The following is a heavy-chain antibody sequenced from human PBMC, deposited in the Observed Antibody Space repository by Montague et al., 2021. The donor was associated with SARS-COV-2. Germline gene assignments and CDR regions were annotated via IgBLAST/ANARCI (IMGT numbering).Heavy chain of an antibody. Sequence: PALVKPTQTLTLTRTFSGFSLSASGVGVGWIRQPPGKALEWLALIYWDDDKRYSPSLKSRLTITKDTSKNQVVLTMTNMDPVDTATYFCAHKGCGFWNGAFDYWGQGTLVTVSS. V-gene: IGHV2-5*02. J-gene: IGHJ4*02. D-gene: IGHD3-3*01. CDR1: GFSLSASGVG. CDR2: IYWDDDK. CDR3: AHKGCGFWNGAFDY.